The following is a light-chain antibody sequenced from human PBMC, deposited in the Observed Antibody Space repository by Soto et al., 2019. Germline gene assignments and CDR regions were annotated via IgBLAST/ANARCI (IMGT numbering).Light chain of an antibody. Sequence: EIVLTQSPGTLSFSAGERATLSCRASQRVNSRYLAWYQQKPGQAPRLLIYGVSSRATGIPDRFSGSGSGTDFTLTISRLEPEDFAVYYFYQYCSSRRTFGQCPKVDIK. V-gene: IGKV3-20*01. CDR1: QRVNSRY. CDR2: GVS. J-gene: IGKJ1*01. CDR3: YQYCSSRRT.